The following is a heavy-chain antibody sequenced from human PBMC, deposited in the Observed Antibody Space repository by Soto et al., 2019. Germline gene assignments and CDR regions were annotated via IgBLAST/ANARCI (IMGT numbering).Heavy chain of an antibody. Sequence: QVQLVQSGAEVRKPGASVKVSCKASGYTFTSYGLTWVRQAPGQGLEWMGWISAHNGNTNYAQKLQGRVTMTTDTYTSTAYMELRSLRSDDTAVYYCASSREGGSGRYFDYWGQGTLVTVSS. J-gene: IGHJ4*02. V-gene: IGHV1-18*01. CDR3: ASSREGGSGRYFDY. CDR2: ISAHNGNT. D-gene: IGHD1-26*01. CDR1: GYTFTSYG.